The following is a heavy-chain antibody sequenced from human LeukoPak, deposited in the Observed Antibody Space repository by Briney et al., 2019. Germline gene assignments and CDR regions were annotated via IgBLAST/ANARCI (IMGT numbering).Heavy chain of an antibody. J-gene: IGHJ6*02. CDR2: ISSSSSYI. CDR3: ASRPDYYYYYGMDV. V-gene: IGHV3-21*01. CDR1: GFTFSSYS. Sequence: GGSLRLSCAASGFTFSSYSINWVRQAPGKGLEWVSSISSSSSYIYYADSVKGRFTISRDNAKNSLYLQMNSLRAEDTAVYYCASRPDYYYYYGMDVWGQGTTVTVSS.